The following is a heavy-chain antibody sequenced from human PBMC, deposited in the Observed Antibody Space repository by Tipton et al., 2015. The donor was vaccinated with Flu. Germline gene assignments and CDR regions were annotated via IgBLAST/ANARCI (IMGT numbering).Heavy chain of an antibody. Sequence: TLSLTCAVYGGSFSGYYWSWIRQPPGKGLEWIGEINHSGSTNYNPSLKSRVTMSVDTSKNQFSLKLSPVTAADTAVYYCARDGRRSYYFDYWGQGTLVTVSS. D-gene: IGHD3-16*02. CDR1: GGSFSGYY. CDR2: INHSGST. V-gene: IGHV4-34*01. CDR3: ARDGRRSYYFDY. J-gene: IGHJ4*02.